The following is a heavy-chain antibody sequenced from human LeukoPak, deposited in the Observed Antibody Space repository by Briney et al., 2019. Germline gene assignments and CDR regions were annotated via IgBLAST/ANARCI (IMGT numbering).Heavy chain of an antibody. J-gene: IGHJ4*02. D-gene: IGHD3-10*01. CDR2: INHSGRT. Sequence: SETLSLTCAVYGGSFSGYYWNWIRQPPWKGLEWIGEINHSGRTNYNPSLKSRVTISVDTSKKQFSLKLSSVTAADTAVYYCARGVDYYGVWGQGTLVTVSS. CDR3: ARGVDYYGV. CDR1: GGSFSGYY. V-gene: IGHV4-34*01.